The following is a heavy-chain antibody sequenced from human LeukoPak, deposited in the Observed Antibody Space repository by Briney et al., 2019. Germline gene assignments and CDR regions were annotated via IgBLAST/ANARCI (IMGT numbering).Heavy chain of an antibody. V-gene: IGHV4-61*01. CDR3: ARDYHMWTS. CDR2: LYYTGST. CDR1: RGSISGSIRSYY. Sequence: SETLSLTCTVSRGSISGSIRSYYWSWLRQPPGKGLEWIGYLYYTGSTTYNPSLKSRVTISLDTSKNQFSLRLTSVTTADTAVYYCARDYHMWTSWGQGTLVTVSS. J-gene: IGHJ4*02. D-gene: IGHD2-2*01.